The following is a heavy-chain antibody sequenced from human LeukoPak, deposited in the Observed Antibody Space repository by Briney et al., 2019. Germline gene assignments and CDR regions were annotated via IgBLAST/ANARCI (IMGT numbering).Heavy chain of an antibody. J-gene: IGHJ2*01. V-gene: IGHV3-74*01. CDR2: INSDGSGT. D-gene: IGHD6-19*01. Sequence: GGSLRLSCAASGFTFSSYWMHWVRQAPGKGLVWVSRINSDGSGTSYADSVKGRFTISRDNAKNTLYLQMNSLRAEDTAVYYCARVDSGWYRRYFDLWGRGTLVTVSS. CDR1: GFTFSSYW. CDR3: ARVDSGWYRRYFDL.